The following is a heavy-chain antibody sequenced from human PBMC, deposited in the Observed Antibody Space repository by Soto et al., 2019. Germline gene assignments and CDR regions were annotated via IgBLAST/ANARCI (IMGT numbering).Heavy chain of an antibody. J-gene: IGHJ4*02. Sequence: PSETLSLTCSVSCDSMRGYHFYWGWIRQAPGKGLEWIGSAYFSGGNTYYSPSLKSRVSISADTSKNEFSLRLTSLTAADTAVHFCAYGSSSAWIDYWGQGTLVTVSS. V-gene: IGHV4-39*01. CDR1: CDSMRGYHFY. CDR3: AYGSSSAWIDY. CDR2: AYFSGGNT. D-gene: IGHD6-25*01.